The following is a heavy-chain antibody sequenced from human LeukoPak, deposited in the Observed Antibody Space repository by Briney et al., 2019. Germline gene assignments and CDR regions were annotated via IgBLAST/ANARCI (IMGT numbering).Heavy chain of an antibody. Sequence: GGSLRLSCAASGFTFSSYWMNWVRQAPGKGLEWVANIKQDGSDKYYVDSVKGRFIISRDNAKNSLYLQMNSLRAEDTAVYYCARSPGQDNVWGSYRPYYFDYWGQGTLVTVSS. CDR2: IKQDGSDK. CDR3: ARSPGQDNVWGSYRPYYFDY. D-gene: IGHD3-16*02. J-gene: IGHJ4*02. V-gene: IGHV3-7*03. CDR1: GFTFSSYW.